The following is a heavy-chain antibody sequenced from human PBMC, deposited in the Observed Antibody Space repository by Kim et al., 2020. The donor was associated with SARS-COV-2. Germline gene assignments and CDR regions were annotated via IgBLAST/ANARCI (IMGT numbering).Heavy chain of an antibody. J-gene: IGHJ3*02. D-gene: IGHD3-10*01. CDR2: IYYSGST. CDR1: GGSISSYY. V-gene: IGHV4-59*08. CDR3: ARHWTDGLWFGELLTNAFDI. Sequence: SETLSLTCTVSGGSISSYYWSWIRQPPGKGLEWIGYIYYSGSTNYNPSLKSRVTISVDTSKNQFSLKLSSVTAADTAVYYCARHWTDGLWFGELLTNAFDIWGQGTMVTVSS.